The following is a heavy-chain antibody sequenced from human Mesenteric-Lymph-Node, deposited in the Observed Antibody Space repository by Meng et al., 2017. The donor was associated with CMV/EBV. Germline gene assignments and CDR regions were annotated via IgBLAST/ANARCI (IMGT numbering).Heavy chain of an antibody. J-gene: IGHJ4*02. CDR2: INWNSGTI. CDR1: GFTFDDYA. V-gene: IGHV3-9*01. CDR3: ARDGHVD. Sequence: SLKISCAASGFTFDDYAMHWVRQAPGKGLEWVSGINWNSGTIYYADSVKGRFTISRDNAKNSLYLQMNSLRAEDTAVYYCARDGHVDWGQGTLVTVSS.